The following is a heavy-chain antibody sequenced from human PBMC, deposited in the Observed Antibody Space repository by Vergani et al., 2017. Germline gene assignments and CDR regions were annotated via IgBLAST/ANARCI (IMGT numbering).Heavy chain of an antibody. CDR2: INPNSGGT. V-gene: IGHV1-2*02. D-gene: IGHD2-2*02. Sequence: QVQLVQSGAEVEKPGASVKVSCKASGYTFTGYYMHWVRQAPGQGLEWMGWINPNSGGTNYAQKFQGRVTMTRDTSISTAYMELSRLRSDDTAVYYCARDALGYCSSTSCYRYAFDVWGQGTMVTVSS. CDR1: GYTFTGYY. J-gene: IGHJ3*01. CDR3: ARDALGYCSSTSCYRYAFDV.